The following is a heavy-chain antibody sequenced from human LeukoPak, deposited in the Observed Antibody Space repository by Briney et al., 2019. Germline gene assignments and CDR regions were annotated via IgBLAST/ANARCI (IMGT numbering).Heavy chain of an antibody. Sequence: TGGSLRLSCAASGFTFSRYDMHWVRQGPGKGLEWVSAIETAGEIYYAGSVKGRFTISRENAKNSLYLQMNSLRAGDTAVYYCVRDYSGENVFDIWGQGTMVTVSS. V-gene: IGHV3-13*04. CDR1: GFTFSRYD. CDR3: VRDYSGENVFDI. D-gene: IGHD3-16*01. CDR2: IETAGEI. J-gene: IGHJ3*02.